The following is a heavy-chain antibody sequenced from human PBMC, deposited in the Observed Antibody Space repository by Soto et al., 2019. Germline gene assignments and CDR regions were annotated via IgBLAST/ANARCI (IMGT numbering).Heavy chain of an antibody. CDR3: ARGLTTYSGSPFVVY. D-gene: IGHD1-26*01. CDR2: IYSGGST. V-gene: IGHV3-53*01. J-gene: IGHJ4*02. CDR1: GFTVSSNY. Sequence: EVQLVESGGGLIQPGGSLRLSCAASGFTVSSNYMSWVRQAPGKGLEWVSVIYSGGSTYYADSVKGRFTISRDNSKNTRYLQMNSLRAGDTAVYSCARGLTTYSGSPFVVYWGQGTLVTVSS.